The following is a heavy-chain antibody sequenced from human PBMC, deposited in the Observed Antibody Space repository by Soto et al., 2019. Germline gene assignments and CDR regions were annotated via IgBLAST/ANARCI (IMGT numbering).Heavy chain of an antibody. V-gene: IGHV3-23*01. D-gene: IGHD3-16*01. CDR1: GFKFSNYA. CDR3: AKDRRAGGNSAFYFDF. Sequence: GGSLRLSCAASGFKFSNYAMIWVRQAPGKGLEWVSLISATGGGTYYADSVKGRFTISRDNSHNTLYLQVHSLTAEDTAVYYCAKDRRAGGNSAFYFDFWGQGAQVTVS. CDR2: ISATGGGT. J-gene: IGHJ4*02.